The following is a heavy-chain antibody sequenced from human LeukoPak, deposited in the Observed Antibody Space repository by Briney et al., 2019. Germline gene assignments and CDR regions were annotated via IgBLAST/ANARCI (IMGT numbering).Heavy chain of an antibody. CDR2: IYGSGNT. Sequence: SETLSLTCTVSGASISSWYWSWIRQPPGKGLEWNGYIYGSGNTNYNPSLKSRVTMSIDTSKNQFSLKLTSVTAADTATYYCARETSLAGFASGLGFNYWGQGILVTVSS. V-gene: IGHV4-59*01. CDR1: GASISSWY. D-gene: IGHD6-19*01. CDR3: ARETSLAGFASGLGFNY. J-gene: IGHJ4*02.